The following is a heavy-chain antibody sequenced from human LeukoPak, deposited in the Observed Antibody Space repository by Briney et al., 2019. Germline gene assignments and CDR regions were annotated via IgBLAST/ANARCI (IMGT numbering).Heavy chain of an antibody. CDR2: IHHSGKS. CDR1: GHYIRNGYF. J-gene: IGHJ4*02. CDR3: ASVFASPPRVFDN. Sequence: KPSETLPLTCGVSGHYIRNGYFWGWIRQPPGKGLEWIGSIHHSGKSDYNPSFKSRVTISVDTSKNQFALRLSSLTASDTAVYYCASVFASPPRVFDNWGQGTLVTVSS. V-gene: IGHV4-38-2*01. D-gene: IGHD3-10*02.